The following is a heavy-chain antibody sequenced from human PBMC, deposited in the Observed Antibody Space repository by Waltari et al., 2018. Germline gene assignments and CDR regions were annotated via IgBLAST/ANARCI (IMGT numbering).Heavy chain of an antibody. CDR3: ARDRVAVAFPTSTNYYMDV. CDR1: GYTFTSYY. J-gene: IGHJ6*03. V-gene: IGHV1-46*01. CDR2: INPSGGST. D-gene: IGHD6-19*01. Sequence: QVQLVQSGAEVKKPGASVKVSCKASGYTFTSYYMHWVRQAPGQGLEWMGIINPSGGSTSYAQKFQGRVTMTRDTSTSTVYMELSSLRSEDTAVYYCARDRVAVAFPTSTNYYMDVWGKGTTVTVSS.